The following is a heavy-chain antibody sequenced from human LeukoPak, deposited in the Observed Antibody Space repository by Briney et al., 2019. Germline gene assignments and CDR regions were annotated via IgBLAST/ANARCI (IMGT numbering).Heavy chain of an antibody. J-gene: IGHJ3*02. V-gene: IGHV3-15*01. Sequence: SGGSLRLSCAASGFTFSNAWMSWVREAPGKGLEWVGRIKSNPDGGTTDYAGFVKGRFTISRDDSKNTLYLQMNSLKTEDTAVYYCSHQSHDAFDIWGPGTMVTVSS. CDR1: GFTFSNAW. D-gene: IGHD2-2*01. CDR2: IKSNPDGGTT. CDR3: SHQSHDAFDI.